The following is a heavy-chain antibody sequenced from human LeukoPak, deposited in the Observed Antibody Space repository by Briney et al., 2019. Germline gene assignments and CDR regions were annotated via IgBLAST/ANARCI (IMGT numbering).Heavy chain of an antibody. D-gene: IGHD1-1*01. CDR1: GFTFSSYS. V-gene: IGHV3-21*01. J-gene: IGHJ4*02. Sequence: GGSLRLSCAASGFTFSSYSMNWVRQAPGKGLEWVSSISSSSSYIYYADSVKGRFTISRDNAKNSLYLQMNSLRAEDTAVYYCASAPWNDNFFDYWGQGTLVTVSS. CDR2: ISSSSSYI. CDR3: ASAPWNDNFFDY.